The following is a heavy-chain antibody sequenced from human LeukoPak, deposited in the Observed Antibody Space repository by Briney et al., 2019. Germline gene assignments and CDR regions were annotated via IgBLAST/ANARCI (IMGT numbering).Heavy chain of an antibody. J-gene: IGHJ4*02. V-gene: IGHV1-46*01. CDR3: ARRGYCSGGSCYSGFDY. CDR2: INPSGGST. D-gene: IGHD2-15*01. Sequence: GASVKVSCKASGYTFTSYYIHWVRQAPGQGLEWMGIINPSGGSTGYAQKFQVRVTMTRDTSTSTVYMELSSLRSEDTSVYYCARRGYCSGGSCYSGFDYWGQGTLVTVSS. CDR1: GYTFTSYY.